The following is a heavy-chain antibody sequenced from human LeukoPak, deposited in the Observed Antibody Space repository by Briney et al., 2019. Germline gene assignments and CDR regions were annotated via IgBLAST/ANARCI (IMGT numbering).Heavy chain of an antibody. CDR2: IRYDGSNK. CDR1: GFTFSSYG. CDR3: AKVKRLRYYYGSGSYFGDGMDV. D-gene: IGHD3-10*01. J-gene: IGHJ6*02. V-gene: IGHV3-30*02. Sequence: GGSLRLSCAASGFTFSSYGMHWVRQAPGKGLEWVAFIRYDGSNKYYADSVKGRFTISRDNSKNTLYLQMNSLRAEDTAVYYCAKVKRLRYYYGSGSYFGDGMDVWGQGTTVTVSS.